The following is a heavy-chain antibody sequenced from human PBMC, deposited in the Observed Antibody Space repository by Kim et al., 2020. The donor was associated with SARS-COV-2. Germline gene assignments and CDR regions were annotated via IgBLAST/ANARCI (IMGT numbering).Heavy chain of an antibody. CDR2: IYYSGST. J-gene: IGHJ4*02. D-gene: IGHD2-21*01. CDR3: ARHPDWGSPPVDGFDY. Sequence: SETLSLTCTVSGGSISSSSYYWGWIRQPPGKGLEWIGSIYYSGSTYYNPSLKSRVTISVDTSKNQFSLKLSSVTAADTAVYYCARHPDWGSPPVDGFDYWGQGTLVTVSS. V-gene: IGHV4-39*01. CDR1: GGSISSSSYY.